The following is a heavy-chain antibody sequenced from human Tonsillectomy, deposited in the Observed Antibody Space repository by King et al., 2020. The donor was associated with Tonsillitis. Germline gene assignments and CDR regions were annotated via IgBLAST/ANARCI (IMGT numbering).Heavy chain of an antibody. J-gene: IGHJ4*02. Sequence: VQLVESGGGLVQPGVSLRLSCAASGFTVSSNYMSWVRQAPGKGLEWVSVINSGGSTYYADSGKGRVTISRDNSKNTMYLQMPSLRAEDTAVYYCARERGDFWSGYIDYWGQGTLVTVSS. CDR1: GFTVSSNY. CDR3: ARERGDFWSGYIDY. D-gene: IGHD3-3*01. V-gene: IGHV3-66*01. CDR2: INSGGST.